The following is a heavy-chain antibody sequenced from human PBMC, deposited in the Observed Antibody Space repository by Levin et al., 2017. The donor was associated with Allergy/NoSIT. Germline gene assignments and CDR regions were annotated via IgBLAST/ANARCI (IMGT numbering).Heavy chain of an antibody. D-gene: IGHD3-10*01. CDR3: ARDNIGLPDAFDI. Sequence: PGGSLRLSCAASGFTFDGYAMHWVRQAPGKGLEWVSGICWNSGSIGYADSVKGRFTISRDNAKNSLYLQMNSLRTEDTALYYCARDNIGLPDAFDIWGQGTMVIVSS. V-gene: IGHV3-9*01. CDR2: ICWNSGSI. CDR1: GFTFDGYA. J-gene: IGHJ3*02.